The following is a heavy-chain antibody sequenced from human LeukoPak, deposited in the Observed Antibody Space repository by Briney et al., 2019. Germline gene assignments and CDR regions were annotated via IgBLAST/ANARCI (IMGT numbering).Heavy chain of an antibody. CDR3: ARAEYSGSYWAGYYYYYYMDV. CDR1: GYTFTGYY. D-gene: IGHD1-26*01. V-gene: IGHV1-69*05. CDR2: IITIFGTA. Sequence: SVNVSFKASGYTFTGYYMHWVRQAPGQGLEWMGGIITIFGTANYAQKFQGRVTITTDESTSAASMALSSLRSEDTAVYYCARAEYSGSYWAGYYYYYYMDVWGKGTAVTVSS. J-gene: IGHJ6*03.